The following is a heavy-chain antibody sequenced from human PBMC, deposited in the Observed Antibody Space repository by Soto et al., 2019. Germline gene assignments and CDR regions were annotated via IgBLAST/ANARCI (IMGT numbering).Heavy chain of an antibody. D-gene: IGHD3-10*01. V-gene: IGHV4-34*01. CDR1: GESFSAYY. CDR2: IHYSGTT. CDR3: VTYEVRTPGWGPLADF. J-gene: IGHJ4*02. Sequence: QVHVQQWGAGLLKPSETLSLTCVFSGESFSAYYWNWVRQSPEKGLEWIADIHYSGTTKYNPSLKSRFTTSRDTAKRQFSLKLASVTAADTAVYYCVTYEVRTPGWGPLADFGGQGTLVTVSS.